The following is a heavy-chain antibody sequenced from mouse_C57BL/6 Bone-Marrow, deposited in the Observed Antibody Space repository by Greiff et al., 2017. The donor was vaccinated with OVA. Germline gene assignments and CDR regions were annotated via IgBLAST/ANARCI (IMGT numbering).Heavy chain of an antibody. CDR2: IDPANGNT. V-gene: IGHV14-3*01. CDR1: GFNIKNTY. D-gene: IGHD1-1*01. CDR3: ARWTYGSSWYFDV. Sequence: EVQGVESVAELVRPGASVKLSCTASGFNIKNTYMHWVKQRPEQGLEWIGRIDPANGNTKYAPKFQGKATITADTSSNTAYLQLSSLTSEDTAIYYCARWTYGSSWYFDVWGTGTTVTVSS. J-gene: IGHJ1*03.